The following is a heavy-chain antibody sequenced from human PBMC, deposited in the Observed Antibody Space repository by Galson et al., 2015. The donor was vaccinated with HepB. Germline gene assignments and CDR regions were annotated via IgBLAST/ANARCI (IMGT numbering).Heavy chain of an antibody. J-gene: IGHJ4*02. CDR3: ARDLWAARGYSYGTLDY. CDR2: MSYDGSNK. CDR1: GFTFSSYA. D-gene: IGHD5-18*01. Sequence: SLRLSCAASGFTFSSYAMHWVRQAPGKGLEWVAVMSYDGSNKYYADSVKGRFTISRDKSKNTLYLQMNSLGAEDTAVYYCARDLWAARGYSYGTLDYWGQGTLVTVSS. V-gene: IGHV3-30-3*01.